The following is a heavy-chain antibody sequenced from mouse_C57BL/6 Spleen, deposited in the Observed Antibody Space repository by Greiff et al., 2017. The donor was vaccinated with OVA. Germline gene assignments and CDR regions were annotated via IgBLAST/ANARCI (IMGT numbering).Heavy chain of an antibody. D-gene: IGHD2-2*01. CDR2: IDPSDSET. J-gene: IGHJ1*03. Sequence: QVQLQQPGAELVRPGSSVKLSCKASGYTFTSYWMHWVKQRPIQGLEWIGNIDPSDSETNYNQKFKDKATLTVDKSSSPAYMPLSSLTSEASAVYDCARGGYGGGYWYFAVWGTGTTVTVSA. V-gene: IGHV1-52*01. CDR3: ARGGYGGGYWYFAV. CDR1: GYTFTSYW.